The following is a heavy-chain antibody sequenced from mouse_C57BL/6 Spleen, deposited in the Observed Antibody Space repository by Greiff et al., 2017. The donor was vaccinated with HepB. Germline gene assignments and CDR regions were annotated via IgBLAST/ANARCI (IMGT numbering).Heavy chain of an antibody. CDR3: ARGEDSNWFAY. Sequence: VKLQQPGAELVRPGSSVKLSCKASGYTFTSYWMHWVKQRPIQGLEWIGNIDPSDSETHYNQKFKEKATLTVDKASSTAYMQLSSLTSEDSAVYYGARGEDSNWFAYWGQGTLVTVSA. CDR1: GYTFTSYW. J-gene: IGHJ3*01. V-gene: IGHV1-52*01. CDR2: IDPSDSET. D-gene: IGHD2-5*01.